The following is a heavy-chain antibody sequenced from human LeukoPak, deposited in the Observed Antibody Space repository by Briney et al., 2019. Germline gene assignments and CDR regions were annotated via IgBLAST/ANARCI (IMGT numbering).Heavy chain of an antibody. Sequence: GGSLRLSCAASGFRFNRFSMSWVRQTPGKWLEWVANIKQDGSQKEYADSVKGRFAISRDHANNFLDLQMNSLRAEDTGVYYCASVDFDNNAHYHYYLPNWGQGTRVTVSS. D-gene: IGHD2/OR15-2a*01. CDR3: ASVDFDNNAHYHYYLPN. V-gene: IGHV3-7*01. CDR1: GFRFNRFS. J-gene: IGHJ4*02. CDR2: IKQDGSQK.